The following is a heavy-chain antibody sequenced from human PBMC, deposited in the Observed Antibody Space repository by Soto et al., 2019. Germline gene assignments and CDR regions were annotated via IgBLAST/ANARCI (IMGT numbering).Heavy chain of an antibody. CDR3: ASIYDSSGYYYGNNWFDP. CDR2: IYYSGGT. CDR1: GASIGSGDYY. Sequence: SETLSLTCTVSGASIGSGDYYWSWIRQHPGKGLEWIGYIYYSGGTYYNPSLKSRVTISVDTSKNQFSLELSSVTAADTAVYYCASIYDSSGYYYGNNWFDPWGLGTLVTVSS. J-gene: IGHJ5*02. V-gene: IGHV4-31*02. D-gene: IGHD3-22*01.